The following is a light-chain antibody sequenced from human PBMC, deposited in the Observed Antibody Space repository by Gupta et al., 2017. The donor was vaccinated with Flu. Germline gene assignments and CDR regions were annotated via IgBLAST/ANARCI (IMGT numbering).Light chain of an antibody. CDR2: EGT. Sequence: QSALPQPASVSGSPGQSLTISCVGTSNDVGSYNRVSWYQHHPGKAPELIIFEGTKRPSGFSARFSGSKSGNTASLTVSGLQPEDEAHYYCCSYAGSSTFLFGGGTKLTV. CDR3: CSYAGSSTFL. CDR1: SNDVGSYNR. J-gene: IGLJ3*02. V-gene: IGLV2-23*03.